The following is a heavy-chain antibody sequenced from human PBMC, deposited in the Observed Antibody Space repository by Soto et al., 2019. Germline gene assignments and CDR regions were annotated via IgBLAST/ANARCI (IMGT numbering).Heavy chain of an antibody. Sequence: QVQLVESGGGVVQSGRSLRLSCAASGFIFRSYGMHWVRQAPGKGLEWVALISYDGSEKYYADSVKGRFTISRDNSKNTLYLQMNSLRAEDTAVYYCAREVYYSDSSGQYFDYWGQGTLVTVSS. CDR1: GFIFRSYG. V-gene: IGHV3-30*03. CDR2: ISYDGSEK. J-gene: IGHJ4*02. CDR3: AREVYYSDSSGQYFDY. D-gene: IGHD3-22*01.